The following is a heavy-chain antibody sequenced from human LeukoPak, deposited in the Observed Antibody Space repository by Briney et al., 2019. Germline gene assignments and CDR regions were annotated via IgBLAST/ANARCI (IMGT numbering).Heavy chain of an antibody. CDR2: INTYNGNP. V-gene: IGHV7-4-1*02. CDR3: VSMGSDGFDI. Sequence: ASVKVSCKASGYTFSNYAMNWVRQAPGQGREFMGCINTYNGNPTYAQAFTGRFVFSVDTSVSTAYLQISSLKTEDTAVYYCVSMGSDGFDIWGQGTMIIVSS. D-gene: IGHD3-16*01. J-gene: IGHJ3*02. CDR1: GYTFSNYA.